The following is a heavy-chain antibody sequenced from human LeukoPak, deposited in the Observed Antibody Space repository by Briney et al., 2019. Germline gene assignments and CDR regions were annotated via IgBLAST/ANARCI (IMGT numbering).Heavy chain of an antibody. CDR1: GYTLRNDY. V-gene: IGHV3-66*02. D-gene: IGHD2-8*02. J-gene: IGHJ5*02. CDR3: ARDRAGAQYWVPLDP. CDR2: IYADGTT. Sequence: GGSLRLSCAASGYTLRNDYIAWVREDPGKGREWGSLIYADGTTFYTDSVKGRFTMSRDNFKKTLYLQMNSLRPEDTALYYCARDRAGAQYWVPLDPWGQGTLVTASS.